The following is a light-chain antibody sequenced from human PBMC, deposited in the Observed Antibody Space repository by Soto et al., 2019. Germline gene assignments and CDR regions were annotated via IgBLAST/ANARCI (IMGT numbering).Light chain of an antibody. J-gene: IGKJ4*01. CDR3: QQYNNWPPLP. CDR1: QSVSSN. V-gene: IGKV3-15*01. Sequence: EIVMTQSPATLSVSPGERATLSCRASQSVSSNLAWYQHKPGQAPRLLIYGASTRATGIPARFSGSGSGTEFTLTISSLQSEDFASYYCQQYNNWPPLPFGGGTKVEIK. CDR2: GAS.